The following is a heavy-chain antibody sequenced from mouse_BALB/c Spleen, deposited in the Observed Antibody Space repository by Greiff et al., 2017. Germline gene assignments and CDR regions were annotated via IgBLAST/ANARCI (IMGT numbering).Heavy chain of an antibody. CDR1: GYTFTSYN. CDR2: IYPGNGDT. Sequence: QVQLQQPGAELVKPGASVKMSCKASGYTFTSYNMHWVKQTPGQGLEWIGAIYPGNGDTSYNQKFKGKATLTADKSSSTAYMQLSSLTSEDSAVYYCARSGFVEVPWFAYWGQGTLVTVSA. D-gene: IGHD1-3*01. CDR3: ARSGFVEVPWFAY. V-gene: IGHV1-12*01. J-gene: IGHJ3*01.